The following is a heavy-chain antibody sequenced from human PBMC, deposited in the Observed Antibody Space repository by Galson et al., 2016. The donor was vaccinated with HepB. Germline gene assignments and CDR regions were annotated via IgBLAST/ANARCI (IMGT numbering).Heavy chain of an antibody. Sequence: SVKVSCKASGGSFSKHVLTWVRQAPGEGLEWMGGIIPIFGATNYAQRFQGRVTITADESTSTAYLDLSSLRSDDTALYYCATGIRAGPLDCWGQGTLITVSS. D-gene: IGHD6-19*01. CDR1: GGSFSKHV. J-gene: IGHJ4*02. CDR2: IIPIFGAT. V-gene: IGHV1-69*13. CDR3: ATGIRAGPLDC.